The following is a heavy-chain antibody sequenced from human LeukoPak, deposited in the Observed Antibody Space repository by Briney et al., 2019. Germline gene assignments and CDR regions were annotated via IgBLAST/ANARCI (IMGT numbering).Heavy chain of an antibody. J-gene: IGHJ4*02. V-gene: IGHV4-39*01. CDR2: IYHSGST. CDR3: ARQTGSGLFILP. D-gene: IGHD3/OR15-3a*01. CDR1: GGSISSGTYY. Sequence: SETLSLTCTVSGGSISSGTYYWGWIRQPPGKGLEWIGTIYHSGSTYYNPSLKSRVTISVDTSKNQFSLNLTSVTAADTAVYYCARQTGSGLFILPGGQGTLVTVSS.